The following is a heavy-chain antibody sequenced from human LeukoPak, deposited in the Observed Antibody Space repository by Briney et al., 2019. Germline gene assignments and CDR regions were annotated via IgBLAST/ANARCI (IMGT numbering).Heavy chain of an antibody. CDR2: ISGSGGST. V-gene: IGHV3-23*01. D-gene: IGHD3-10*01. CDR1: GFTFSSYA. Sequence: PGGSLRLSCAASGFTFSSYAMSWXRQAPGKGLEWVSAISGSGGSTYYADSVKGRFTISRDNSKNTLYLQMNSLRAEDTAVYYCARDKSSANWLDSWGQGTLVTVSS. CDR3: ARDKSSANWLDS. J-gene: IGHJ5*01.